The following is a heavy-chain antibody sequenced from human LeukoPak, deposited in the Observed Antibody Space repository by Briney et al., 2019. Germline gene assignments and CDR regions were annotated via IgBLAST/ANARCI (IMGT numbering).Heavy chain of an antibody. CDR2: IIPILGIA. CDR1: GGTFSSYA. D-gene: IGHD3-22*01. CDR3: ARDQDFYDSGGYTDAFDI. V-gene: IGHV1-69*04. J-gene: IGHJ3*02. Sequence: SVKVSCKASGGTFSSYAISSVRHAPGQWLEWMGRIIPILGIANYAQKFQGRVTITADKSTSTAYMEVSSLRSEDTAVYYWARDQDFYDSGGYTDAFDIWGQGTMATVSS.